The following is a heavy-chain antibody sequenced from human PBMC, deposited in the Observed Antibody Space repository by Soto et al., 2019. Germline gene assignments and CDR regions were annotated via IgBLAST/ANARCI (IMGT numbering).Heavy chain of an antibody. V-gene: IGHV3-23*01. Sequence: DVQLLESGGGLVQWGGSLRLCCVTSEFTFSTYGMTWVRQAPGKGLEWVSYGGSGGSRYYAESVKGRFTISRDNSKNTLSLEMNSLRAEDTATYYCVKFRGRAYPYYYMDVWGKGTTVTVSS. CDR2: GGSGGSR. CDR3: VKFRGRAYPYYYMDV. D-gene: IGHD3-10*01. J-gene: IGHJ6*03. CDR1: EFTFSTYG.